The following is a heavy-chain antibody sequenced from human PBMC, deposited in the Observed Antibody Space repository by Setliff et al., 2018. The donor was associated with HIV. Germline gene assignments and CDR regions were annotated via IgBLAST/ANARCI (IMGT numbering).Heavy chain of an antibody. CDR1: GGTFKNLA. CDR3: ANPHDGGAFDV. V-gene: IGHV1-69*13. J-gene: IGHJ3*01. CDR2: VIPSFATA. D-gene: IGHD1-1*01. Sequence: GASVKVSCKASGGTFKNLATSWVRQAPGQGLEWMGGVIPSFATANYAQKFQGRITITADELTSTVYMDLNSLKSEDSAVYYCANPHDGGAFDVWGQGTAVTVSS.